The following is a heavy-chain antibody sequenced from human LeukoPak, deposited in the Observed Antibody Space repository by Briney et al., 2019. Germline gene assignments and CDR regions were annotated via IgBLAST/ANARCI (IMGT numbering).Heavy chain of an antibody. CDR1: GGSISSYY. CDR2: IYYSGST. V-gene: IGHV4-59*01. Sequence: SETLSLTCSVSGGSISSYYWSWIRQPPGKGLEWIGNIYYSGSTNYNPSLKSRVTISVDTSKNQFSLKLSSVTAADTAVYYCARYLSSSGWFDPWGQGTLVTVSS. J-gene: IGHJ5*02. D-gene: IGHD6-13*01. CDR3: ARYLSSSGWFDP.